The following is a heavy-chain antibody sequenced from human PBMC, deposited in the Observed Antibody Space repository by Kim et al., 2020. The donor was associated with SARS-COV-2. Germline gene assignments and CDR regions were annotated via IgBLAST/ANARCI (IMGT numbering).Heavy chain of an antibody. CDR1: GGTFSSYA. CDR2: IIPIFGTA. V-gene: IGHV1-69*13. CDR3: ARDRTGTTKSSRYYYGMDV. J-gene: IGHJ6*02. Sequence: SVKVSCKASGGTFSSYAISWVRQAPGQGLEWMGGIIPIFGTANYAQKFQGRVTITADESTSTAYMELSSLRSEDTAVYYCARDRTGTTKSSRYYYGMDVWGQGTTVTVSS. D-gene: IGHD1-1*01.